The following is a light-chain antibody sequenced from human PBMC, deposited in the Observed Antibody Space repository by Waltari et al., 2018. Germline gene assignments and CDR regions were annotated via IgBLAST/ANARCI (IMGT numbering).Light chain of an antibody. Sequence: QLVLTQSPSASASLGASVKLTCTLSSGPRSTAIAWLQQQPEKGPRYLMKVNSDGSHSKGDKIPDRFSGSSSGAEHYLTISSLQSEDEADYYCQTGGHGTWVFGGGTKLTVL. CDR1: SGPRSTA. CDR2: VNSDGSH. V-gene: IGLV4-69*01. CDR3: QTGGHGTWV. J-gene: IGLJ3*02.